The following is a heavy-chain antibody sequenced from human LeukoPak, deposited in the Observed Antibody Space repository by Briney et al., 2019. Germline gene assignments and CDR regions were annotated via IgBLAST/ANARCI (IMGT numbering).Heavy chain of an antibody. CDR2: ISSSGSTI. CDR3: ARLERIFGVVIDY. CDR1: GFTFSDYY. D-gene: IGHD3-3*01. V-gene: IGHV3-11*01. Sequence: GGSLRLSCVASGFTFSDYYMSWIRQAPGKGLEWVSYISSSGSTIYYADSVKGRFTISRDNAKNSLYLQMNSPRAEDTAVYYCARLERIFGVVIDYWGQGTLVTVSS. J-gene: IGHJ4*02.